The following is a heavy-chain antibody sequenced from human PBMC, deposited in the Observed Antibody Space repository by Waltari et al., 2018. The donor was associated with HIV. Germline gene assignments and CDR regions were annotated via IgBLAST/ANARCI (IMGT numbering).Heavy chain of an antibody. J-gene: IGHJ2*01. CDR3: TVGSPDYWYFHL. V-gene: IGHV3-73*01. CDR2: LPSRRQNYGA. Sequence: VQLLESGGGLVPPGASLTLSRTSSGFRFSDLGLHWVRQAPGKLPGWVGRLPSRRQNYGAVYTWSVEGRFNISGHDAENTTFLHLSNLKVEDTAIYFCTVGSPDYWYFHLWGRGTLVTVSS. CDR1: GFRFSDLG. D-gene: IGHD6-19*01.